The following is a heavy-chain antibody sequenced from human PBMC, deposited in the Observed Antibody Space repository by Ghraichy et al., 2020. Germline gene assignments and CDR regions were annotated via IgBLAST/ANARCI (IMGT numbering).Heavy chain of an antibody. V-gene: IGHV3-21*01. J-gene: IGHJ4*02. Sequence: GGSLRLSCAASGFTFSTYSMNWVRQAPGKGVEWVSSIRSSVSYIYYADSVKGRFPISRDNAKNSLYLQMNSLRAEDTAVYYCAREDDSSGYFDYWGQGTLVTVSS. D-gene: IGHD3-22*01. CDR3: AREDDSSGYFDY. CDR2: IRSSVSYI. CDR1: GFTFSTYS.